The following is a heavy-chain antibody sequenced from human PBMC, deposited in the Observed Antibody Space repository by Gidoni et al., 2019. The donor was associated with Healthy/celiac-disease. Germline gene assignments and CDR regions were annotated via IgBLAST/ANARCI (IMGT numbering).Heavy chain of an antibody. CDR1: GYTFTSYG. J-gene: IGHJ5*02. V-gene: IGHV1-18*01. CDR2: ISAYNGNT. Sequence: QVQLVQSGAEVMKPGASVKVSCKASGYTFTSYGISWVRQAPGQGLGWMGWISAYNGNTNYAQKLQGRVTMTTDTSTSTAYMELKSLRSDDTAVYYCARDQEVTMVRGVYNWFDPWGQGTLVTVSS. CDR3: ARDQEVTMVRGVYNWFDP. D-gene: IGHD3-10*01.